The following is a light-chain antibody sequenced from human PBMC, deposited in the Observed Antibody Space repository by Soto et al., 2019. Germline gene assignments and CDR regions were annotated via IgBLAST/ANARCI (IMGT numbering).Light chain of an antibody. Sequence: IELTQSPGTLSLSPGERATLSCRARQSISNRDFVWYQQKPGQAPRLLNYGESKRAIGSPDRFSGSGSGTXXXXXXXXXEPEDFALYHCQTYANPPVTFGGGTKVEIK. CDR2: GES. CDR3: QTYANPPVT. CDR1: QSISNRD. J-gene: IGKJ4*02. V-gene: IGKV3-20*01.